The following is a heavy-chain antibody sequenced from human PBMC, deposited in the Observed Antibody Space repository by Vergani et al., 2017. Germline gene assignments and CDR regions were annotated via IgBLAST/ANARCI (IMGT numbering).Heavy chain of an antibody. CDR1: GGTFSSYA. CDR3: AREAGSNGYCSSTSCYAFDY. J-gene: IGHJ4*02. Sequence: QVQLVQSGAEVKKPGSSVKVSCKASGGTFSSYAISWVRQAPGQGLEWMGGIIPIFGTANYAQKFQGRVTITADESTSTAYMELSSLRSEDTALYYCAREAGSNGYCSSTSCYAFDYWGQGTLVTVSS. CDR2: IIPIFGTA. V-gene: IGHV1-69*01. D-gene: IGHD2-2*01.